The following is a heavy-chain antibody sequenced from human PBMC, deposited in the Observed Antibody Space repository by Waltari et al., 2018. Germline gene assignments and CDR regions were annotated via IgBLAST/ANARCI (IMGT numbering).Heavy chain of an antibody. D-gene: IGHD3-10*01. Sequence: EVQLVESGGGLVQPGGSLRLSCAASGFTFSSYAMSWVRQAPGGGLEWVSAISGSGGSTNYADSVKGRFTITRDNSKNTLYLQMNSLRAEDTAVYYCAKDHFTMVQGVIIPDAYWGQGTLVTVSS. V-gene: IGHV3-23*04. CDR1: GFTFSSYA. J-gene: IGHJ4*02. CDR3: AKDHFTMVQGVIIPDAY. CDR2: ISGSGGST.